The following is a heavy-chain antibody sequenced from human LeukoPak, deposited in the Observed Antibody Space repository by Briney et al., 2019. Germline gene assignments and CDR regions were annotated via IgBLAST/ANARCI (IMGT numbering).Heavy chain of an antibody. CDR2: INHSGST. Sequence: SETLSLTCAVYGGSFSGYYWSWIRQPPGKGLEWIGEINHSGSTNYNPSLKSRVTMSVDTSKNQFSLKLSSLTAADTAVYYCARLGASLEWDSGSFPDYWGQGTLVTVSS. D-gene: IGHD3-10*01. J-gene: IGHJ4*02. CDR3: ARLGASLEWDSGSFPDY. V-gene: IGHV4-34*01. CDR1: GGSFSGYY.